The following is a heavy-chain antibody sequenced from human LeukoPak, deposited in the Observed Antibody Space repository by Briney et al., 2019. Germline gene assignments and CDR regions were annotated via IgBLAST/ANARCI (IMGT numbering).Heavy chain of an antibody. CDR2: IYHSGST. J-gene: IGHJ4*02. CDR1: GGSISSGGYF. V-gene: IGHV4-31*03. D-gene: IGHD5-12*01. CDR3: ARRYSGYEYFDY. Sequence: SETLYLTCTVSGGSISSGGYFWNWIRQHQGKGLEWIGNIYHSGSTYHNPFLKSRVTMSADTSKNQFSLKLSSVTAADTAVYYCARRYSGYEYFDYWGQGTLVTVSS.